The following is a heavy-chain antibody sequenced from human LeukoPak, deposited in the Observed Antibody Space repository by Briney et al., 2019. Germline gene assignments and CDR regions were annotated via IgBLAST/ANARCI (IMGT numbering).Heavy chain of an antibody. V-gene: IGHV1-18*01. CDR3: ARDPPDIFVVVPAAIDYYYYGMDV. D-gene: IGHD2-2*01. Sequence: ASVKVSCKASGYTFTCYGISWVRQAPGQGLEWMGWISAYNGNTNYAQKLQGRVTMTTDTSTSTAYMELRSLRSDDPAVYYCARDPPDIFVVVPAAIDYYYYGMDVWGQGTTVTVSS. J-gene: IGHJ6*02. CDR2: ISAYNGNT. CDR1: GYTFTCYG.